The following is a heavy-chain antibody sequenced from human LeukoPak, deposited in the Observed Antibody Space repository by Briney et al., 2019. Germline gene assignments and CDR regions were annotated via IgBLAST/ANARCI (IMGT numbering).Heavy chain of an antibody. J-gene: IGHJ4*02. D-gene: IGHD2-2*01. CDR2: INSVGSWK. Sequence: GGSLRLSCAASGNYWMHWVRQGPGKGVVWASHINSVGSWKSYADSVKGRFTILKTNAKTTVYMQIHNLRAEDTAVYYCVSFYETYWGRGTLVTVSS. V-gene: IGHV3-74*01. CDR3: VSFYETY. CDR1: GNYW.